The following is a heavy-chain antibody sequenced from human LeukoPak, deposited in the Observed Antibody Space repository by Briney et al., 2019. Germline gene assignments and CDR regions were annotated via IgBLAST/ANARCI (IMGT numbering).Heavy chain of an antibody. D-gene: IGHD3/OR15-3a*01. Sequence: ASVKVSCKASGYTFTSYDIDLVRQATGQGLEWMGWMNPNSGNTGYAQKFQGRVTMTRNTSISTAYMELSSLRSEDTAVYYCARLDWSDLDFDYWGQGTLVTVSS. J-gene: IGHJ4*02. CDR2: MNPNSGNT. CDR3: ARLDWSDLDFDY. CDR1: GYTFTSYD. V-gene: IGHV1-8*01.